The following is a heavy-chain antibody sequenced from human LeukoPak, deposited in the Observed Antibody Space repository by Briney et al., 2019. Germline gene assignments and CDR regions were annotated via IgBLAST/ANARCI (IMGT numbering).Heavy chain of an antibody. Sequence: SETLSLTCAVSGGSISSSSHYWGWIRQPPGKGLEWIGSISNSGSTYYNPSLKSRVTISVDTSNNQFSLKLSSVTAADTAVYYCATDYGDPGAYMDVWGRGTTVTISS. V-gene: IGHV4-39*07. CDR1: GGSISSSSHY. CDR2: ISNSGST. CDR3: ATDYGDPGAYMDV. J-gene: IGHJ6*03. D-gene: IGHD4-17*01.